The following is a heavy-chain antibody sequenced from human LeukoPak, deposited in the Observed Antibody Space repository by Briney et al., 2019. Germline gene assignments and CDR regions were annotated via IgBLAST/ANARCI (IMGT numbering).Heavy chain of an antibody. J-gene: IGHJ4*02. Sequence: GGSLRLSCAASGFTSSSYAMSWVRQAPGKGLVWVSAISGSGGSTYYADSVKGRFTISRDNSKNTLYLQMNSLRAEDTAVYYCAKAIWFGELYSPFDYWGQGTLVTVSS. V-gene: IGHV3-23*01. CDR3: AKAIWFGELYSPFDY. CDR1: GFTSSSYA. CDR2: ISGSGGST. D-gene: IGHD3-10*01.